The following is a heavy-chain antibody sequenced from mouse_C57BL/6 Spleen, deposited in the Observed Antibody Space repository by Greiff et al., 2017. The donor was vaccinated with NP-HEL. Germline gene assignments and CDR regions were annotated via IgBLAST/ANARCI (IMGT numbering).Heavy chain of an antibody. Sequence: VQLQQSGPELVKPGASVKISCKASGYSFTGYYMNWVKQSPEKSLEWIGEINPSTGGTTYNQKFKAKATLTVDKSSSTAYMQLKSLTSEDSAVYYCARSYGSYGAMDYWGQGTSVTVSS. CDR1: GYSFTGYY. CDR3: ARSYGSYGAMDY. D-gene: IGHD2-1*01. J-gene: IGHJ4*01. CDR2: INPSTGGT. V-gene: IGHV1-42*01.